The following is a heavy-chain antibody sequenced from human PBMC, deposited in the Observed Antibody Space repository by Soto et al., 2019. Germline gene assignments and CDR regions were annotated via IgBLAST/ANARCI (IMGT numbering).Heavy chain of an antibody. J-gene: IGHJ4*02. V-gene: IGHV4-59*01. CDR1: GGSISSYY. D-gene: IGHD3-16*02. CDR2: IYYSGST. CDR3: ARQIYDFVWGTYRPFYFDY. Sequence: SETLSLTCTVSGGSISSYYWSWIRQPPGKGLEWIGYIYYSGSTNYNPSLKSRVTISVDTSKNQFSLKLSSVTAADTAVYYCARQIYDFVWGTYRPFYFDYWGQGTLVPVSS.